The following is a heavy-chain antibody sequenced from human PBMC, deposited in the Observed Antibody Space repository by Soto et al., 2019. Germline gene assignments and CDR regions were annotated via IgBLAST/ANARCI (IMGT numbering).Heavy chain of an antibody. D-gene: IGHD6-6*01. Sequence: GASVKVSCKASGYILPDYYVHWVRQAPGEGLEWMGRINPNGGGTNYAQKFEGWVTMTTDTSISTAYMELSRLNFDDTAVYYCARGEQLVHFDSWGQGTLVTVSS. J-gene: IGHJ4*01. CDR1: GYILPDYY. CDR3: ARGEQLVHFDS. CDR2: INPNGGGT. V-gene: IGHV1-2*04.